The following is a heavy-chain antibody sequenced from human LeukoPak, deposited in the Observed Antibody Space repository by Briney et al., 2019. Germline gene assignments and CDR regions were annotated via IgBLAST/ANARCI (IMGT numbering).Heavy chain of an antibody. Sequence: ASVKVSCKASGGTFSSYAISWVRQAPGQGLEWMGWINPNSGGTNYAQKFQGRVTMTRDTSISTAYMELSRLRSDDTAVYYCARTENYYDSSGRNAFDIWGQGTMVTVSS. V-gene: IGHV1-2*02. CDR1: GGTFSSYA. D-gene: IGHD3-22*01. CDR2: INPNSGGT. J-gene: IGHJ3*02. CDR3: ARTENYYDSSGRNAFDI.